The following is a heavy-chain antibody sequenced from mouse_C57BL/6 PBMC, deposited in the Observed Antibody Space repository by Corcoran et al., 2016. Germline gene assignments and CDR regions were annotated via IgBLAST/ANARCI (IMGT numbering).Heavy chain of an antibody. CDR3: ARHEEGYYGSSYAMDY. CDR1: GYTFTEYT. CDR2: FYPGSGSI. J-gene: IGHJ4*01. Sequence: QVQLEQSGAELVKPGASVKLSCKASGYTFTEYTIHWVKQRSGQGLEWIGWFYPGSGSIKYNEKFKDKATLTAHKSSSTVYMELSRLTSEDSAVYFCARHEEGYYGSSYAMDYWGQGTSVPVSS. V-gene: IGHV1-62-2*01. D-gene: IGHD1-1*01.